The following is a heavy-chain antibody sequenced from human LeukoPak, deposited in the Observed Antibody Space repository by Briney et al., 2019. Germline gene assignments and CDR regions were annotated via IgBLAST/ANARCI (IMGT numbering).Heavy chain of an antibody. J-gene: IGHJ4*02. CDR1: GFSFDDYA. CDR2: IGWNGGGI. D-gene: IGHD6-13*01. Sequence: GGSLRLSCAASGFSFDDYAMHWVRQAPGKGLEWVSGIGWNGGGIVYADSVKGRFTISRDNGKNSLYLQMNSLGVEDTAFYCVKLTSAGFVDSWGQGTLVTVSS. CDR3: VKLTSAGFVDS. V-gene: IGHV3-9*01.